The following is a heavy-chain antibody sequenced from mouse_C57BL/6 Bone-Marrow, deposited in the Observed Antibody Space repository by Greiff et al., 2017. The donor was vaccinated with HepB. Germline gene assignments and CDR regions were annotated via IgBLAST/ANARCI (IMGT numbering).Heavy chain of an antibody. Sequence: VQLKESGGDLVKPGGSLKLSCAASGFTFSSYGMSWVRQTPDKRLEWVATISSGGSYTYYPDSVKGRFTISRDNAKNTLYLQMSSLKSEDTAMYYCARQGGDYWGQGTTLTVSS. J-gene: IGHJ2*01. V-gene: IGHV5-6*01. CDR1: GFTFSSYG. CDR3: ARQGGDY. CDR2: ISSGGSYT.